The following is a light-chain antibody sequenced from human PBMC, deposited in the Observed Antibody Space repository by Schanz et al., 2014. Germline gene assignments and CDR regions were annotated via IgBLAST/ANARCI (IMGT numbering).Light chain of an antibody. CDR1: QSISSTY. J-gene: IGKJ2*01. Sequence: EIVLTQSPGTLSLSPGERVTLSCRASQSISSTYLAWYQQKPGQAPRLLIYGASSRATGVPDRFSGSGSGTDFTLTIIRLEPEDFAVYYCQLYGSSPRYTFGQGTKLEIK. CDR2: GAS. CDR3: QLYGSSPRYT. V-gene: IGKV3-20*01.